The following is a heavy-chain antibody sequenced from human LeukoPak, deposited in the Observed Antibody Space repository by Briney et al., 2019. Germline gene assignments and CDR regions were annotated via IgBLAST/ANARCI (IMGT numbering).Heavy chain of an antibody. CDR3: ARRGYAS. J-gene: IGHJ4*02. CDR2: ISGSSSYI. V-gene: IGHV3-21*01. D-gene: IGHD5-18*01. Sequence: GGSLRLSCAASGFTFSSYSMNWVRQAPGKGLEWVSSISGSSSYIYYAASVKGRFTISRDNAKNSLYLQMNSLRAEDTAVYYCARRGYASWGQGTLVTVSS. CDR1: GFTFSSYS.